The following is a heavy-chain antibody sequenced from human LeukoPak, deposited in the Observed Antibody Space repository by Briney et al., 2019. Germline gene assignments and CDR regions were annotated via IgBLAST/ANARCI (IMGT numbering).Heavy chain of an antibody. CDR2: INPNSGGT. CDR3: ARVTPAVAGTLDY. D-gene: IGHD6-19*01. CDR1: GYTFTGYY. Sequence: ASVKVSCKASGYTFTGYYMHWVRQATGQGLEWTGWINPNSGGTNYAQKFQGRVTMTRDTSISTAYMELSRLRSDDTAVYYCARVTPAVAGTLDYWGRGTLVTVSS. V-gene: IGHV1-2*02. J-gene: IGHJ4*02.